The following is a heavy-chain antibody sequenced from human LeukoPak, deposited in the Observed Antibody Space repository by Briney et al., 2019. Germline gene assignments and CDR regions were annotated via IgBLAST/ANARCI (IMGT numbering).Heavy chain of an antibody. D-gene: IGHD3-22*01. V-gene: IGHV3-74*01. J-gene: IGHJ4*02. Sequence: GGSLRLSCAVSGFNFGSRWMHWVRQAPGKGLVWVAVIEDDGFTASYADSVKGRFIASRDDARKTVYLQMSSLRAEDTAVYYCHPLAYVSNWGQGTLVTVSS. CDR1: GFNFGSRW. CDR2: IEDDGFTA. CDR3: HPLAYVSN.